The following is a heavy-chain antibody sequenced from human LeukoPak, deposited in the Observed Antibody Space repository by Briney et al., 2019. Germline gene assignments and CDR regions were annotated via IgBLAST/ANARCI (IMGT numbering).Heavy chain of an antibody. Sequence: ASVKVSCKASGYTFTSYGISWVRQAPGQGLEWMGWISAYNGNTNYAQKLQGRVTMTTDTSTSTACMELRSLRSDDTAVYYCARDLGSIGYDSSGSWFDPWGQGTLVTVSS. J-gene: IGHJ5*02. D-gene: IGHD3-22*01. CDR3: ARDLGSIGYDSSGSWFDP. V-gene: IGHV1-18*01. CDR1: GYTFTSYG. CDR2: ISAYNGNT.